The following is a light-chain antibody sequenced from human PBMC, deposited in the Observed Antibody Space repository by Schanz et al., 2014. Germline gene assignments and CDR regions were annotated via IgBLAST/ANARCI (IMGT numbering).Light chain of an antibody. CDR1: SSDVGGYNY. Sequence: QSALTQPASVSGSPGQSITISCTGTSSDVGGYNYVSWYQQHPGKAPKVMIYDVSNRPSGVSNRFSGSKSGNTASLTISGXXAEDEADYYCGSYTTSINYVFGTGTKLTVL. CDR3: GSYTTSINYV. CDR2: DVS. V-gene: IGLV2-14*01. J-gene: IGLJ1*01.